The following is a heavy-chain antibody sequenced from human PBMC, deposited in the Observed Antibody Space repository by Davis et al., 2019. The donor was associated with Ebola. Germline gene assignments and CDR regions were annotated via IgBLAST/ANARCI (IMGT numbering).Heavy chain of an antibody. CDR1: GFTFSNAW. D-gene: IGHD4-17*01. CDR3: TTDPARDYGDYEAPLYYYYGMDV. Sequence: GESLKISCAASGFTFSNAWMNWVRQAPGKGLEWVGRIKSKTDGGTTDYAAPVKGRFTISRDDSKNTLYLQMNSLKTEDTAVYYCTTDPARDYGDYEAPLYYYYGMDVWGQGTTVTVSS. CDR2: IKSKTDGGTT. V-gene: IGHV3-15*07. J-gene: IGHJ6*02.